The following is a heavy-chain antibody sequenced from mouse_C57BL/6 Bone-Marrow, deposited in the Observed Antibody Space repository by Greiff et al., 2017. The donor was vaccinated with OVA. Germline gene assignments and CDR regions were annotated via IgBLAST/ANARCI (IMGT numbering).Heavy chain of an antibody. CDR1: GFTFSSYG. CDR2: ISSGGSYT. J-gene: IGHJ1*03. Sequence: EVKLMESGGDLVKPGGSLKLSCAASGFTFSSYGMSWVRQTPDKRLEWVATISSGGSYTYYPDSVQGRFTISRDNAKNTLYLQMSSLKSEDTAMYYCARHGREWYFDVWGTGTTVTVSS. V-gene: IGHV5-6*01. CDR3: ARHGREWYFDV.